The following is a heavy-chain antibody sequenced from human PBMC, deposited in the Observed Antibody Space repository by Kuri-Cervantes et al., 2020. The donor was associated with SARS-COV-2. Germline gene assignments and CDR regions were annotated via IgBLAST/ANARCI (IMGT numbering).Heavy chain of an antibody. V-gene: IGHV3-74*01. CDR3: ARDDGYSYGYYPHPLGY. D-gene: IGHD5-18*01. J-gene: IGHJ4*02. CDR1: GFTFSGHW. Sequence: GESLKISCAASGFTFSGHWIHWVRQAPGKGLVWVSRINPDGSYTNNADSVKGRFTLSRDNAKNMLFLQMNSLRAEDTAVYYCARDDGYSYGYYPHPLGYWGQGTLVTVSS. CDR2: INPDGSYT.